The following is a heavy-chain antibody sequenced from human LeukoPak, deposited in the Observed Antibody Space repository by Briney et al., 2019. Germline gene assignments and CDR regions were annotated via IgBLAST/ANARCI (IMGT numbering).Heavy chain of an antibody. CDR3: ARQSYDSTTYGASFDP. D-gene: IGHD2/OR15-2a*01. CDR1: GYNFSRYW. CDR2: IDPGDSDT. Sequence: GESLQISCKGSGYNFSRYWIGWVRQMPGKGLEWMGIIDPGDSDTRYSPSFQGQVTISADKSISTACLQWTSLKASDTAMYYCARQSYDSTTYGASFDPWGQGTLVTVSS. J-gene: IGHJ5*02. V-gene: IGHV5-51*01.